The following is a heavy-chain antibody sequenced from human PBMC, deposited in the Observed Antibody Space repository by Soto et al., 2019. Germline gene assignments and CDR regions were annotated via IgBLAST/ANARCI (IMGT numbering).Heavy chain of an antibody. D-gene: IGHD2-8*01. CDR1: GGSISSGGYY. CDR2: IYYSGST. CDR3: AREGRSIGVVS. V-gene: IGHV4-31*03. J-gene: IGHJ4*02. Sequence: SETLSLTCTVSGGSISSGGYYWSWIRQHPGKGLEWIGYIYYSGSTYYKPSLKSRVTISVDTSKNQFSLKLSSVTAADTAVYYCAREGRSIGVVSWGQGTLVTVSS.